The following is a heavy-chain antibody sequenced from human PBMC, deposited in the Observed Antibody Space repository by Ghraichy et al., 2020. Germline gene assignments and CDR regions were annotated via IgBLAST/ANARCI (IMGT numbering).Heavy chain of an antibody. Sequence: SGPTLVKPTQTLTLTCTFSGFSLTTSGGGVGWVRQPPGKALQWLALIYWDDDRRYSPSLKTRLTITQGTAKNQVVLTMTNMDPVDSATYYCVHRLENAGPMNFDYLGQGTLVSVSS. CDR3: VHRLENAGPMNFDY. CDR1: GFSLTTSGGG. J-gene: IGHJ4*02. D-gene: IGHD1-1*01. V-gene: IGHV2-5*02. CDR2: IYWDDDR.